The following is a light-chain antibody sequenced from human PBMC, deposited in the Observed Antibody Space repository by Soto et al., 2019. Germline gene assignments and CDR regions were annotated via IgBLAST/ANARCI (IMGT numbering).Light chain of an antibody. CDR2: AAS. J-gene: IGKJ4*01. V-gene: IGKV1-39*01. Sequence: DIQVTQSPSSLSAFVGDRVTMTCRASQTIGRYLNWYQQKPGKAPKLLIYAASSLQSGVPSRFSGSGSGTDFSLTISSLQPEDFATYYCQQSYSSLTFGGGTKVEIK. CDR3: QQSYSSLT. CDR1: QTIGRY.